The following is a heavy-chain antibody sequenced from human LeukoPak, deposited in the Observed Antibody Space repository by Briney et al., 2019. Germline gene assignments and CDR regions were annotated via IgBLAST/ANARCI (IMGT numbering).Heavy chain of an antibody. CDR1: GGTFSSYA. CDR2: IIPIFGTA. J-gene: IGHJ4*02. Sequence: ASVKVSCKASGGTFSSYAISWVRQAPGQGLEWMGGIIPIFGTANYAQKFQGRVTITADESTSTAYMELSSLRSEDTAVYYCARDGYYYDSSGHPPLDYWGQGTLVTVSS. CDR3: ARDGYYYDSSGHPPLDY. D-gene: IGHD3-22*01. V-gene: IGHV1-69*13.